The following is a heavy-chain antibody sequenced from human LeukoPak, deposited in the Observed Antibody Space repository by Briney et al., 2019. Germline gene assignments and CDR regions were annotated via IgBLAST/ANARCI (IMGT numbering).Heavy chain of an antibody. CDR2: IYPGDSET. CDR1: GXSFPSYC. V-gene: IGHV5-51*01. J-gene: IGHJ4*02. CDR3: ARHVWGATTNYFDY. D-gene: IGHD1-26*01. Sequence: GESLKISCKGSGXSFPSYCIGWVRQMPGKDLEWVMMIYPGDSETRYSPSFQGRVTISADKSISTAYLQWSSLKASDTAMYYCARHVWGATTNYFDYWGQGTLVTVSS.